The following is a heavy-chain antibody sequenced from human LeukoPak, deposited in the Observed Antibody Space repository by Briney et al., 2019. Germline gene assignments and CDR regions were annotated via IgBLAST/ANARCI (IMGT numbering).Heavy chain of an antibody. CDR1: GGSISSSSYY. Sequence: PSETLSLTCTVSGGSISSSSYYWGWIRQPPGKGLEWIGSIYYSGSTYYNPSLKSRVTISVDTSKNQFSLKLSSVTAADTAVYYCARQREDGGYSYYFDYWGQGTLVTVSS. J-gene: IGHJ4*02. D-gene: IGHD4-17*01. CDR3: ARQREDGGYSYYFDY. CDR2: IYYSGST. V-gene: IGHV4-39*01.